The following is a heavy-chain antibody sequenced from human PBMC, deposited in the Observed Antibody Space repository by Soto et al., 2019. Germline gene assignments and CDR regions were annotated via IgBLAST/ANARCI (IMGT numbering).Heavy chain of an antibody. D-gene: IGHD6-19*01. CDR3: ARRHLAVAVSPWFDP. V-gene: IGHV2-26*01. CDR2: IDSSGEK. CDR1: GLSITDSEMG. Sequence: QVTLKESGPVLVKPTETLTLRCTVSGLSITDSEMGVSWIRQPPGQPLEWLAHIDSSGEKSYRTFLKSRLAISKETSKSQIVLTMTNMGPADTATYYCARRHLAVAVSPWFDPWGQGIPVTVSS. J-gene: IGHJ5*02.